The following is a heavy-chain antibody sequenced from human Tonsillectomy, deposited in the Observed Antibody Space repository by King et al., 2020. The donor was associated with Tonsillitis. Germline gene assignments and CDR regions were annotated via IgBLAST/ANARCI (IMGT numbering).Heavy chain of an antibody. CDR1: GFTFSDYY. J-gene: IGHJ4*02. D-gene: IGHD2-2*01. CDR2: ISSSGSTI. V-gene: IGHV3-11*01. CDR3: ARVRSSDENTFYY. Sequence: VQLVESGGGLVKPGGSLRLSCAASGFTFSDYYMSWIRQAPGKGLEWVSYISSSGSTIYYADSVKGRFTISRDNANNSLFLQMNSLRAEDTAVYYCARVRSSDENTFYYWGQGTLLTVSS.